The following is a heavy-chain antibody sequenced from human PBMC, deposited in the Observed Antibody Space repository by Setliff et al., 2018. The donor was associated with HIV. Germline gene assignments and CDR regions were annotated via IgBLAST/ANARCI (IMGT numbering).Heavy chain of an antibody. CDR3: ARGRHIEATIPLDH. CDR1: GGSFSDYY. D-gene: IGHD5-12*01. J-gene: IGHJ4*02. V-gene: IGHV4-34*01. Sequence: KPSETLSLTCTVSGGSFSDYYWTWIRLPPNEGLEWIGEINDRGNTNYMPSLRSRVTISVDTSKNQFSLKLTSVTAADSAIYYCARGRHIEATIPLDHWGQGTLVTVSS. CDR2: INDRGNT.